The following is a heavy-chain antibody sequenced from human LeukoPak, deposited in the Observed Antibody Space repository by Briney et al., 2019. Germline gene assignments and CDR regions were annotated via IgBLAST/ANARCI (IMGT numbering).Heavy chain of an antibody. D-gene: IGHD5-24*01. V-gene: IGHV1-69*04. CDR3: ARDRGDGYNYSPFDY. CDR2: IIPILGIA. J-gene: IGHJ4*02. CDR1: GGTFSSYT. Sequence: SVKVSCKASGGTFSSYTISWVRQAPGQGLEWMGRIIPILGIANYAQKFQGRVTITADESTSTAYMELSSLRPEDTAVHYCARDRGDGYNYSPFDYWGQGTLVTVSS.